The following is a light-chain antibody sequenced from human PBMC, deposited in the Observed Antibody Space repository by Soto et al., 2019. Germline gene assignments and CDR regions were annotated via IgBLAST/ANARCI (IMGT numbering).Light chain of an antibody. Sequence: EIVLTQSPATLSLSPGERATLSCRAGQSVSNYLGWYQQKSGQAPRLLISDVSNRATGIPDRFSGSGSGTDFTLTISSLEPEDFAVYYCQHRVNGPTFGGGIKVEMK. J-gene: IGKJ4*01. CDR1: QSVSNY. V-gene: IGKV3-11*01. CDR3: QHRVNGPT. CDR2: DVS.